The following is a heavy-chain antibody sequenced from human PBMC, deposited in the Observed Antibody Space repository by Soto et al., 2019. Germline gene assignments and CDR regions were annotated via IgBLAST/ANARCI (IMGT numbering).Heavy chain of an antibody. Sequence: SDTLPLTCTDSGGSISRNYWSWIRQPPGKGLEWIGYISYSGNTNYNSSLKSRVTMSVDTSSNQLSLKLSSVTAADTAVYYCARHTLRTTEDYWGQGTLVTVSS. CDR2: ISYSGNT. CDR1: GGSISRNY. CDR3: ARHTLRTTEDY. J-gene: IGHJ4*01. V-gene: IGHV4-59*08. D-gene: IGHD1-1*01.